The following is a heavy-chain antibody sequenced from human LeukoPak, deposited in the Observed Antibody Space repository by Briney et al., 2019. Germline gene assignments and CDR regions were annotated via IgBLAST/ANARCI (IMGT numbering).Heavy chain of an antibody. CDR3: ARAFTTRRSSSWKSEGVVDY. CDR1: GVSISSYY. D-gene: IGHD6-13*01. V-gene: IGHV4-59*01. J-gene: IGHJ4*02. CDR2: IDYSGST. Sequence: NSSETLSLTCTVSGVSISSYYWSWLRQPPGKGVGGGGYIDYSGSTNYNPSLTSRVSISVDTSKNHFFLNLSSVTAADTAVYYCARAFTTRRSSSWKSEGVVDYWGQGTLVTVSS.